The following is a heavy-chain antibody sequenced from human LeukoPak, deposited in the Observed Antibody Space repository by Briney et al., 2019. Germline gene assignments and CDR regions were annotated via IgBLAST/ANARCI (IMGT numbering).Heavy chain of an antibody. J-gene: IGHJ4*02. D-gene: IGHD3-10*01. V-gene: IGHV1-2*02. Sequence: ASVKVSCKASGYTFTGYYMHWVRQAPGQGLEWMGWINPNSGGTNYAQKFQGRVTMTRDTSISTAYMELSSLRSEDTAVYYCATTYQLLWFGELSGWGQGTLVTVSS. CDR2: INPNSGGT. CDR3: ATTYQLLWFGELSG. CDR1: GYTFTGYY.